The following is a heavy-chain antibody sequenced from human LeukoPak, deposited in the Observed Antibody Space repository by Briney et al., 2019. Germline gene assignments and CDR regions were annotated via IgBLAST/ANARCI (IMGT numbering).Heavy chain of an antibody. CDR1: GYSFTSYW. Sequence: GESLRISCKGSGYSFTSYWISWVRQMPGKGLEWMGRFDPSDSYTNYSPSFQGHVTISADKSISTAYLQWSSLKASDTAMYYCATIGYCSGGSCYPAPPHFDYWGQGTLVTVSS. D-gene: IGHD2-15*01. J-gene: IGHJ4*02. CDR2: FDPSDSYT. V-gene: IGHV5-10-1*01. CDR3: ATIGYCSGGSCYPAPPHFDY.